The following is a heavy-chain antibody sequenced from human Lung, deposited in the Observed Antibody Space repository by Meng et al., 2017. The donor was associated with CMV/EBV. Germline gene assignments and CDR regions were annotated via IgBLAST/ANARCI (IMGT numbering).Heavy chain of an antibody. Sequence: ASVNVSGKTSCYSFTSFGITWVRQAPGRGLEWMGWISVDNGDTNYAEDFQDRVTMTTEKYRNTAYMELWSLKFDDTAFYYCVRGGRDYRFDYWGQGTLVTVSS. CDR2: ISVDNGDT. CDR1: CYSFTSFG. CDR3: VRGGRDYRFDY. V-gene: IGHV1-18*01. J-gene: IGHJ4*02. D-gene: IGHD3-16*01.